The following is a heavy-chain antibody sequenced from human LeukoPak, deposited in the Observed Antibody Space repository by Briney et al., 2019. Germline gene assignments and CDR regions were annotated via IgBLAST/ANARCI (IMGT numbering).Heavy chain of an antibody. D-gene: IGHD5-24*01. J-gene: IGHJ4*02. CDR2: ISGSGGRI. CDR1: GFTFSSYG. V-gene: IGHV3-23*01. Sequence: GGSLRLSCTTSGFTFSSYGMSWVRQAPGKGLEWVSAISGSGGRIYFADSLKGRFTISRDNSKNTLYLHMSSLRAGDTAVYFCAKDDAWLQFNDWGQGTLVTVSS. CDR3: AKDDAWLQFND.